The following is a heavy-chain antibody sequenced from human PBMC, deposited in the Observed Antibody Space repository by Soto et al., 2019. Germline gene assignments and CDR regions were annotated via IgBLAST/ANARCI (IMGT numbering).Heavy chain of an antibody. V-gene: IGHV4-39*01. CDR1: NAANIGSSYR. J-gene: IGHJ5*02. Sequence: SETLPLTCTVSNAANIGSSYRWGRIRQPPGKGLVWIGSIYYSGSTNDNTSLKSRVTISVDTSKNQFSLKLSSVTAADTAVYYCARHVHYGSGGWVRPYNCLDPWGQGTLVTVSS. CDR2: IYYSGST. D-gene: IGHD3-10*01. CDR3: ARHVHYGSGGWVRPYNCLDP.